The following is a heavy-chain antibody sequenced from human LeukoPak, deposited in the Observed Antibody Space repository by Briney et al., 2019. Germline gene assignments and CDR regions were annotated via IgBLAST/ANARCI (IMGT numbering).Heavy chain of an antibody. V-gene: IGHV3-23*01. CDR2: ISVSDGST. CDR3: AKVLGYVDPFDS. CDR1: GFTFSSSA. D-gene: IGHD2-15*01. J-gene: IGHJ5*01. Sequence: GGSLRLSCAASGFTFSSSAMAWVRRAPGEGLQWVSSISVSDGSTHYADSVKGRFTISRDNSKNTLFLQMNFLRAEDTAEYFCAKVLGYVDPFDSWRQGTLVTDSS.